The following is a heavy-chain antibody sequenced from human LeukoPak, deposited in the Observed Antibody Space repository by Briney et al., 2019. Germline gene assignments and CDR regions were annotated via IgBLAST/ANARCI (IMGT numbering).Heavy chain of an antibody. V-gene: IGHV3-23*01. J-gene: IGHJ4*02. Sequence: GGSLRLSCAASGFTFSSYAMSWVRQAPGKGLEWVSAISGSGGSTYYADSVKGRFTISRDNSKNTLYLQMNSLRAEDTAVYYCAKGLGNYYDSSGYYDYFDYRGQGTLVTVSS. CDR2: ISGSGGST. CDR1: GFTFSSYA. D-gene: IGHD3-22*01. CDR3: AKGLGNYYDSSGYYDYFDY.